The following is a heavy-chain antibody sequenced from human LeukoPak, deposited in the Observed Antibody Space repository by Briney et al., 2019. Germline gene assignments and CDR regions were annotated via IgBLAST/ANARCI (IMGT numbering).Heavy chain of an antibody. CDR2: IWHDGSNK. J-gene: IGHJ4*02. CDR1: GFTFSNYG. Sequence: GGSLRLSCAASGFTFSNYGMHWVRQAPGKGLEWVAVIWHDGSNKYYADSVKGRFTISRDNSKNTLYLQMNSLRAEDTAVYYCANNFDCWGQGTLVTVSS. V-gene: IGHV3-33*06. CDR3: ANNFDC.